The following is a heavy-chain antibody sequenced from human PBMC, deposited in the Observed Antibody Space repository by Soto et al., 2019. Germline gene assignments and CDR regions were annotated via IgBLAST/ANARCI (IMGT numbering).Heavy chain of an antibody. V-gene: IGHV1-69*12. Sequence: QVQLVQSGAEVKKPGSSVKVSCKASGGTFSSYAISWVRQAPGQGLEWMGGIIPIFGTANYAQKFQGRVTITADESTSTAYMELSSLRSEDTTVYYCATTPPVGGYYYYGMDVWGQGTTVTVSS. J-gene: IGHJ6*02. CDR1: GGTFSSYA. CDR2: IIPIFGTA. D-gene: IGHD1-26*01. CDR3: ATTPPVGGYYYYGMDV.